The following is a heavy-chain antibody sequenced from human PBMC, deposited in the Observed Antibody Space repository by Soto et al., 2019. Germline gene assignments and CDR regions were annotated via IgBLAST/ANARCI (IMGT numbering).Heavy chain of an antibody. CDR2: INHSGST. J-gene: IGHJ6*02. CDR3: ARHQWFGELLSADV. V-gene: IGHV4-34*01. CDR1: GGSFSGYY. D-gene: IGHD3-10*01. Sequence: QGQLQQWGAGLLKPSETLSLTCAVYGGSFSGYYWSWIRQPPGKGLEWIGEINHSGSTNYNPSLKSRVTISVDTSKNQFSLKLSSVTAADTAVYYCARHQWFGELLSADVWGQGTTVTVSS.